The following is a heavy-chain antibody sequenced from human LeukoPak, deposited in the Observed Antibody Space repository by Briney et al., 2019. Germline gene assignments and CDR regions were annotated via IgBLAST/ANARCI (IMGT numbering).Heavy chain of an antibody. J-gene: IGHJ5*02. D-gene: IGHD6-13*01. CDR2: ISGSGGST. V-gene: IGHV3-23*01. CDR1: GFTFSSYS. Sequence: GGSLRLSCAVSGFTFSSYSMSWVRQAPGKGLGWVSAISGSGGSTYYADSVKGRFTISRDNSKNTLYLQMNSLRAEDTAVYYCAKPRPSYSSSWYDHWGQGTLVTVSS. CDR3: AKPRPSYSSSWYDH.